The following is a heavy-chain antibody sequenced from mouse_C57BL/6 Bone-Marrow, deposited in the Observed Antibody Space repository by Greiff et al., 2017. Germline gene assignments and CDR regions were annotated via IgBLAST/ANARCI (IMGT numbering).Heavy chain of an antibody. CDR1: GYSFTGYY. D-gene: IGHD6-1*01. CDR2: INPSTGGT. Sequence: VQLQPSGPELVKPGASVKISCKASGYSFTGYYMNWVKQSPEKSLEWIGEINPSTGGTTYKQKFKAKATLTVEKSSSTAYMQIKSLTSEDSAVYYCARSQYYYAMDYWGQGTSVTVSS. V-gene: IGHV1-42*01. CDR3: ARSQYYYAMDY. J-gene: IGHJ4*01.